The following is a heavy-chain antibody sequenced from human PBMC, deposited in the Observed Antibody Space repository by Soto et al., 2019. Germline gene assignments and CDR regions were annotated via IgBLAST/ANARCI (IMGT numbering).Heavy chain of an antibody. Sequence: SETLSLTCAVSGGSISSGGYSWIWIRQAPGKGLEWIGYIYHSGSTYYNPSLKSRVTISVDRSKNQFSLKLSSVTAADTAAYYCATAGTDWFDPWGQGTLVTVSS. V-gene: IGHV4-30-2*01. CDR3: ATAGTDWFDP. CDR2: IYHSGST. CDR1: GGSISSGGYS. D-gene: IGHD1-1*01. J-gene: IGHJ5*02.